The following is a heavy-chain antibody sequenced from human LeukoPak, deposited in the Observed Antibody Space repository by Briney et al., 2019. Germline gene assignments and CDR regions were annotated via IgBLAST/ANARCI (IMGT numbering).Heavy chain of an antibody. V-gene: IGHV3-7*01. Sequence: GGSLRLSCAASGFTFSSYWMSWVRQAPGKGLEWVSNIKQDGSEKYYVDSVKGRFTISRDNAKNSLYLQMNSLRAEDTAVYYCARDRLPSGSYTVYWGQGTLVTVSS. CDR1: GFTFSSYW. CDR3: ARDRLPSGSYTVY. CDR2: IKQDGSEK. J-gene: IGHJ4*02. D-gene: IGHD3-10*01.